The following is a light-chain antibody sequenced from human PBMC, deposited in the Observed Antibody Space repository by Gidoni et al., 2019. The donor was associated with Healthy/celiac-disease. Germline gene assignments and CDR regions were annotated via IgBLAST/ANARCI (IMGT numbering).Light chain of an antibody. Sequence: EMVLTQSPGTLSLSQGERATLSCRASQSVSSSYLAWYQQKPGQAPMLLIYGASSRATGIPDRFSGSGSGTDFTFTISRLEPEDFAVYYCQQYGSSFTFGPGTKVDIK. CDR1: QSVSSSY. J-gene: IGKJ3*01. CDR3: QQYGSSFT. V-gene: IGKV3-20*01. CDR2: GAS.